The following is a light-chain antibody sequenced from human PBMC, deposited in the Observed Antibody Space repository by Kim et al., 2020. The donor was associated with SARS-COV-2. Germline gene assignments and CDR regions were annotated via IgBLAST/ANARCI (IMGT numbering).Light chain of an antibody. CDR3: QQYGSSLPWT. Sequence: PGERAALSCRASQSVSSSYLAWYQQKPGQAPRLLIYGASSRATGIPDRFSGSGSGTDFTLTISRLEPEDFAVYYCQQYGSSLPWTFGQGTKVDIK. J-gene: IGKJ1*01. CDR1: QSVSSSY. CDR2: GAS. V-gene: IGKV3-20*01.